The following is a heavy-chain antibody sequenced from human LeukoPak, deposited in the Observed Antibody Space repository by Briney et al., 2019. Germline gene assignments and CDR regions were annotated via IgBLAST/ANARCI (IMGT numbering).Heavy chain of an antibody. D-gene: IGHD6-13*01. J-gene: IGHJ1*01. CDR2: IYHSGST. CDR1: GYSISSGYY. V-gene: IGHV4-38-2*02. CDR3: ASVSIAAAGTIEYFQH. Sequence: SETLSLTCTVSGYSISSGYYWGWIRQPPGKGLEWIGSIYHSGSTYYNPSLKSRVTISVDTSKNQFSLKLSSVTAADTAVYYCASVSIAAAGTIEYFQHWGQGTLVTVSS.